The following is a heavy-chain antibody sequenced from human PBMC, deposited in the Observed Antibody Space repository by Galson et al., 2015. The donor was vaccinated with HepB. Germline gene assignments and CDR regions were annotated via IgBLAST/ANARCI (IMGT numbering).Heavy chain of an antibody. CDR1: GFTFSSYW. Sequence: SLRLSCAASGFTFSSYWMSWVRQAPGKGLEWVGNINQDGSVTHYIDAVKGRFTISRDNAKNSLFLQMNNLRAEDTALYYCARDPIRQGYTYGNFDYWAQGTLVTVSS. CDR2: INQDGSVT. CDR3: ARDPIRQGYTYGNFDY. J-gene: IGHJ4*02. V-gene: IGHV3-7*03. D-gene: IGHD5-18*01.